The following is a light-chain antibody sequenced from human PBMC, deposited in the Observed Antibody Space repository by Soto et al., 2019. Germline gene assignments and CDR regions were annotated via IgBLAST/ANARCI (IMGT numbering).Light chain of an antibody. CDR2: GAS. V-gene: IGKV3-15*01. Sequence: EIVMTQSPATLSVSPGEGATLSCRASQSLINNKLAWFQQKPGQAPRLLIYGASTRAPGLTARFSGSGSGTEFTLTISNLQSEDFSIYYCQHYNNWPHTFGQGTKLEIK. CDR3: QHYNNWPHT. J-gene: IGKJ2*01. CDR1: QSLINN.